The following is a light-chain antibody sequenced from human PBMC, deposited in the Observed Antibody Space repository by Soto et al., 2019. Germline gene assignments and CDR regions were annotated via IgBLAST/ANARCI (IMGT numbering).Light chain of an antibody. CDR2: AAS. V-gene: IGKV1-9*01. Sequence: DIQLTQSPSFLSASVGDRVTITCRASQGISSYLAWYQQKPGKAPKLLIYAASTLQSGVPSRFSGSGSGTEFTLTISSLQPKDFATYYCQHLNSYPFFGPGTKVDIK. J-gene: IGKJ3*01. CDR1: QGISSY. CDR3: QHLNSYPF.